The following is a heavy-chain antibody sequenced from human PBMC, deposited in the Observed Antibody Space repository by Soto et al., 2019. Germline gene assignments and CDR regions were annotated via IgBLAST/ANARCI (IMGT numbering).Heavy chain of an antibody. CDR2: VSYDGRNK. Sequence: QVQLVESGGGVVQPGRSLRLSCTASGFMFNSYGMHWVRQAPGKGLEWVAVVSYDGRNKYYADSVKGRFTISRDNSKNTLHRHTNSLRPEDTAVYYCAKDRTRSRFVGVTGTGGDYWGQGTLVTVSS. CDR3: AKDRTRSRFVGVTGTGGDY. V-gene: IGHV3-30*18. J-gene: IGHJ4*02. D-gene: IGHD1-20*01. CDR1: GFMFNSYG.